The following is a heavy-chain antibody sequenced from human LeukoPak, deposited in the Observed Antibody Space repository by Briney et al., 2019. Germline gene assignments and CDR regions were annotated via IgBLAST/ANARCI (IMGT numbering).Heavy chain of an antibody. D-gene: IGHD5-18*01. CDR1: GFTFSTYA. J-gene: IGHJ6*02. CDR3: AKGFGDSYGSYYHYGLDV. CDR2: LSTSATST. Sequence: GGSLRLSCAASGFTFSTYAMTWVRQAPGKGLEWVSSLSTSATSTYYADSVKGRFTISRDNSKDTLYLQLNSLRAEDTAVYYCAKGFGDSYGSYYHYGLDVWGQGTRVTVSS. V-gene: IGHV3-23*01.